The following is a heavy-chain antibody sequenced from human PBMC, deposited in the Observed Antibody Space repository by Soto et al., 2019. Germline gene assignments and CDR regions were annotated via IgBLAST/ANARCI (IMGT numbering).Heavy chain of an antibody. D-gene: IGHD6-19*01. Sequence: QVQLQQWGAGMLKPSETLSLTCAVYGGSFSGYYWSWIRQPPGQGLEWIGEINHRGSTNYNPSLKSRVTISVDTSKNQFSLKLSSVTAADTAVYYCARARPRSGRYYYYGMDVWGQGTTVTVSS. CDR3: ARARPRSGRYYYYGMDV. J-gene: IGHJ6*02. V-gene: IGHV4-34*01. CDR1: GGSFSGYY. CDR2: INHRGST.